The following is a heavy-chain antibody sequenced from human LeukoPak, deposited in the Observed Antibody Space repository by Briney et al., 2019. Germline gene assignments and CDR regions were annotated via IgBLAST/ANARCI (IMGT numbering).Heavy chain of an antibody. D-gene: IGHD2-21*01. CDR2: IRYDGSNK. V-gene: IGHV3-30*02. J-gene: IGHJ3*02. Sequence: GGSLRHSCAASGFTFSSYGMHWVRQAPGKGLEWVAFIRYDGSNKYYADSVKGRFTISRDNSKNTLYLQMNSLRAEDTAVYYCAKDRDSAFDIWGQGTMVTVSS. CDR3: AKDRDSAFDI. CDR1: GFTFSSYG.